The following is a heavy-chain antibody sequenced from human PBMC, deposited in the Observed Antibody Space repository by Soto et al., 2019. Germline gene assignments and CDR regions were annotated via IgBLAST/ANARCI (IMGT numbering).Heavy chain of an antibody. V-gene: IGHV3-33*01. D-gene: IGHD3-10*01. CDR1: GFTFNNYA. J-gene: IGHJ6*03. CDR2: IWHDGSKK. Sequence: QVELVESGGGVVQPGTSLRLSCAASGFTFNNYAMHWVRRAPGKGLEWVAVIWHDGSKKNYADSVKGRFTISRDNSDYTLYLQMEPLRAEDTSVYYCARGSPVVELYYIDVWGKGTTVIVSS. CDR3: ARGSPVVELYYIDV.